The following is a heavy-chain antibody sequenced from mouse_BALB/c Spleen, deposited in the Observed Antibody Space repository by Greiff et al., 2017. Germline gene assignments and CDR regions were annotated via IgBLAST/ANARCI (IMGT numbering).Heavy chain of an antibody. CDR1: GYTFTSYT. Sequence: VQLQESAAELARPGASVKMSCKASGYTFTSYTMHWVKQRPGQGLEWIGYINPSSGYTEYNQKFKDKTTLTADKSSSTAYMQLSSLTSEDSAVYYCARGDYGSSYGFAYWGQGTLVTVSA. CDR3: ARGDYGSSYGFAY. CDR2: INPSSGYT. J-gene: IGHJ3*01. D-gene: IGHD1-1*01. V-gene: IGHV1-4*02.